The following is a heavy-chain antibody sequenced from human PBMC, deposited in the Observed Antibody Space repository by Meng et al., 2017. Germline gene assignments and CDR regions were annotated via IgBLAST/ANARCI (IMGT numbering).Heavy chain of an antibody. D-gene: IGHD1-1*01. CDR1: GESVSSNSAA. CDR2: TYYRSKWYN. J-gene: IGHJ4*02. Sequence: QVQLQQSGPGLVKPPQTLSPPCAISGESVSSNSAAWNLIRQAPSRGLAWLGRTYYRSKWYNDDAVSVKSRITINPDTSKNQFSLQLNSVTPEDTAVYYCVRQTSGNAFEYWGQGTLVTVSS. CDR3: VRQTSGNAFEY. V-gene: IGHV6-1*01.